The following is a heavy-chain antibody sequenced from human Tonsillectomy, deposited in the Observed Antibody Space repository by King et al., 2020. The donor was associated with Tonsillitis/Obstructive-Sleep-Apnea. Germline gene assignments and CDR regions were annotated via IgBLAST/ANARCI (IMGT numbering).Heavy chain of an antibody. J-gene: IGHJ3*02. CDR2: IIPIFGTA. V-gene: IGHV1-69*12. D-gene: IGHD3-16*01. CDR3: AIGALTFGGVIEDDAFDI. Sequence: QLVQSGAEVKKPGSSVKVSCKASGGTFSSYAISWVRQAPGQGLEWMGGIIPIFGTANYAQKFQGRVTITADESTSTAYMELSSLRSEDTAVYYCAIGALTFGGVIEDDAFDIWGQGTMVTVSS. CDR1: GGTFSSYA.